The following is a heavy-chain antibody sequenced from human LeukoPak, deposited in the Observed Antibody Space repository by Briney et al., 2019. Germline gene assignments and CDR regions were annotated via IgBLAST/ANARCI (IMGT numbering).Heavy chain of an antibody. Sequence: ASVKVSCKASGYTFTGYYMHWVRQAPGQGLEWMGWINPNSGGKNYAQKFQGRVTMTRDTSISTAYMELSRLRSDDTAVYYCARDLRTITLNWFDPWGQGTLVTVSS. CDR2: INPNSGGK. V-gene: IGHV1-2*02. J-gene: IGHJ5*02. D-gene: IGHD1-14*01. CDR3: ARDLRTITLNWFDP. CDR1: GYTFTGYY.